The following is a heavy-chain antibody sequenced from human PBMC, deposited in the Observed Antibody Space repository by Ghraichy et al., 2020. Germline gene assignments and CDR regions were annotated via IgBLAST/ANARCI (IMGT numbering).Heavy chain of an antibody. J-gene: IGHJ4*02. CDR2: ISSNGGST. Sequence: GGSLRLSCSVSGFTFNTYAMHWVRQAPGKGLEYVSAISSNGGSTNYADSVKGRFTISRDNSKNTLYLQMSSLRVEDTAVYYCVKAVVAATWEGGSYDYWGQGTLVTVSS. CDR3: VKAVVAATWEGGSYDY. CDR1: GFTFNTYA. V-gene: IGHV3-64D*06. D-gene: IGHD2-15*01.